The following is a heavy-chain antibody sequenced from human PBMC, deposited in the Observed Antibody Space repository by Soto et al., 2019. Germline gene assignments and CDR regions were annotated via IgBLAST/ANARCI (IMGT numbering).Heavy chain of an antibody. D-gene: IGHD3-22*01. CDR3: AKDAPGSGWLSDS. Sequence: GGSLRLSCAASGFIFINYAMSWVRQAPGKGLEWVSTISVPDAGTAYADSVKGRFTISRDNSKNTLYLQMNSLRVEDTAVYYCAKDAPGSGWLSDSWGQGARVTVSS. CDR2: ISVPDAGT. V-gene: IGHV3-23*01. CDR1: GFIFINYA. J-gene: IGHJ4*02.